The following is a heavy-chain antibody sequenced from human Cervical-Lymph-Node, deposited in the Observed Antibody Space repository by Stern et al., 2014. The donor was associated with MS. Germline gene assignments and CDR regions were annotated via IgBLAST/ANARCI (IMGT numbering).Heavy chain of an antibody. V-gene: IGHV1-2*02. D-gene: IGHD1-7*01. CDR3: ARTPYNWNFALDY. J-gene: IGHJ4*02. Sequence: VQLLESGAEVKKPGASVKVSCKASGYGFIGFYLHWVRQAPGQGLEWVGWINPNSGDTNYAQRFQGRVTMTRDTSITTAYMELSSLRSDDTAVYYCARTPYNWNFALDYWGQGTLVTVSS. CDR1: GYGFIGFY. CDR2: INPNSGDT.